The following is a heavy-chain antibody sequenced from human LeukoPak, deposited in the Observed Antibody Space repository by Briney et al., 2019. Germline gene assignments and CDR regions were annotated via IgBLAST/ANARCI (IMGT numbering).Heavy chain of an antibody. V-gene: IGHV3-11*03. Sequence: GGSLRLSCAASGFTFSNYGMTWVRQAPGKGLEWVSYISSSSSYTNYADSVKGRFTISRDNPKNSLYLQMNSLRAEDTAVYYCARLVGGYSSGWSYFDYWGHGTLVTVSS. CDR2: ISSSSSYT. CDR1: GFTFSNYG. CDR3: ARLVGGYSSGWSYFDY. D-gene: IGHD6-19*01. J-gene: IGHJ4*01.